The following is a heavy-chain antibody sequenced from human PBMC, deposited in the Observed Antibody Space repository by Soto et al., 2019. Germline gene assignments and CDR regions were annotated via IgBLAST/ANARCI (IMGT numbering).Heavy chain of an antibody. J-gene: IGHJ3*02. CDR1: GGTFSSYT. D-gene: IGHD3-22*01. CDR3: ARPFGYDSSGYYDGSGIDAFDI. CDR2: IIPILGIA. Sequence: QVQLVQSGAEVKKPGSSVKVSCKASGGTFSSYTISWVRQAPGQGLEWMGRIIPILGIANYAQKFQGRVTITADKSTRTAYMELSSLRSEDTAVYYCARPFGYDSSGYYDGSGIDAFDIWGQGTMVTVSS. V-gene: IGHV1-69*02.